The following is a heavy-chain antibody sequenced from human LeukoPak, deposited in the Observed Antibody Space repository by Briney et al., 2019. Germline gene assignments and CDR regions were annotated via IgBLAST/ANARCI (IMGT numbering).Heavy chain of an antibody. Sequence: SETLSLTCTVSGGSISSYSWSWIRQPPGKGLERIGSIYYSGSTYYNPSLKSRVTISVDTSKNQFSLKLSSVTAADTAVYYCASSGDSSGWDPFDYWGQGTLVTVSS. CDR1: GGSISSYS. V-gene: IGHV4-39*01. J-gene: IGHJ4*02. D-gene: IGHD6-19*01. CDR3: ASSGDSSGWDPFDY. CDR2: IYYSGST.